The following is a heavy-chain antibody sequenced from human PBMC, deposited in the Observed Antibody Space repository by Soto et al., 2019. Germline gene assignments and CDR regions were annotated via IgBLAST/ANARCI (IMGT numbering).Heavy chain of an antibody. V-gene: IGHV4-4*02. J-gene: IGHJ4*02. Sequence: QVHLQESGPGLVRPSGTLSLTCTVSGGSINSYNWWSWVRQPPGKGLEWIAEIYHTGSTNYNPSLKSRVTISVDKSNNHFSLNLISVAAADPAVYHCERGDVVAAAGAAFFDYWGPGILVIVSS. CDR1: GGSINSYNW. D-gene: IGHD6-13*01. CDR3: ERGDVVAAAGAAFFDY. CDR2: IYHTGST.